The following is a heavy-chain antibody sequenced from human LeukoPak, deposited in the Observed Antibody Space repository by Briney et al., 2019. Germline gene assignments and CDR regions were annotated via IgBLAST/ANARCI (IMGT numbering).Heavy chain of an antibody. CDR2: ISGYNGNT. J-gene: IGHJ3*02. V-gene: IGHV1-18*01. Sequence: ASVKVSCKASGYTFIRYGISWVRQAPGQGLEWRGWISGYNGNTKSAQMVQGRVTMTTDTSTSTAYMELRSLRSDDTAVYYCARATYCSSTSCYIRNDAFDIWGQGTMVTVSS. CDR1: GYTFIRYG. D-gene: IGHD2-2*02. CDR3: ARATYCSSTSCYIRNDAFDI.